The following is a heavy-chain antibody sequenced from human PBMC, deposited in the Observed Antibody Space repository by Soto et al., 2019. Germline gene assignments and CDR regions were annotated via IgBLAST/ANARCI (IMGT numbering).Heavy chain of an antibody. CDR3: ARNVTRIADSYCGMDV. Sequence: QVQLVQSGAEVKKPGASVKVSCKASGYTFTSYGINWVRQAPGQGLEWMGWISGYNDNTNYARRLQGRVSMTTDTATSTAYMELRSLRSDDTAVYYCARNVTRIADSYCGMDVWGQGTTVTVSS. V-gene: IGHV1-18*04. CDR1: GYTFTSYG. CDR2: ISGYNDNT. D-gene: IGHD2-15*01. J-gene: IGHJ6*02.